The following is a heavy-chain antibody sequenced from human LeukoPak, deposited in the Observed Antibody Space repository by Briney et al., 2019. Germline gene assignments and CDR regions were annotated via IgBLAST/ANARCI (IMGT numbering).Heavy chain of an antibody. Sequence: PGESLKISCKGSGYSFTSYWIGWVRQMPGKGLEWMGIIYPGDSDTRYSPFFQGQVTISADKSISTAYLQWSSLKASDTAMYYCASPGGYCSGGSCYPKVWGQGTLVTVSS. J-gene: IGHJ4*02. D-gene: IGHD2-15*01. CDR1: GYSFTSYW. CDR3: ASPGGYCSGGSCYPKV. CDR2: IYPGDSDT. V-gene: IGHV5-51*01.